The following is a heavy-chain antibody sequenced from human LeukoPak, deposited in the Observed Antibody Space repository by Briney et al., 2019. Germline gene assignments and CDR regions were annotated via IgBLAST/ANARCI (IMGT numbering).Heavy chain of an antibody. CDR3: ARDHPGSWSNWFDP. CDR2: IYTSGST. CDR1: GGSISSYY. Sequence: SETLSLTCTVSGGSISSYYWSWVRQPAGKGLEWIGRIYTSGSTNYNPSPKSRVTMSVDTSKNQFSLKLSSVTAADTAVYYCARDHPGSWSNWFDPWGQGTLVTVSS. V-gene: IGHV4-4*07. J-gene: IGHJ5*02. D-gene: IGHD6-13*01.